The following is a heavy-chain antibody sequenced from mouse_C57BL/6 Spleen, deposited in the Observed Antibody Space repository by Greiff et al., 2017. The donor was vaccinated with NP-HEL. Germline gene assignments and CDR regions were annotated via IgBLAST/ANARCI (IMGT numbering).Heavy chain of an antibody. CDR2: ISSGGSYT. D-gene: IGHD1-1*01. CDR1: GFTFSSYG. V-gene: IGHV5-6*02. J-gene: IGHJ1*03. Sequence: DVKLVESGGDLVKPGGSLKLSCAASGFTFSSYGMSWVRQTPDKRLEWVATISSGGSYTYYPDSVKGRFTISRDNAKNTLYLQMSSLKSEDTAMYYCARRDYYGSSEDWYFDVWGTGTTVTVSS. CDR3: ARRDYYGSSEDWYFDV.